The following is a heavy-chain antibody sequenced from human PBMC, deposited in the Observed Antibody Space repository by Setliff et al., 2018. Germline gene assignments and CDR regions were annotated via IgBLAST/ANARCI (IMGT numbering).Heavy chain of an antibody. J-gene: IGHJ4*02. V-gene: IGHV1-46*01. CDR1: GYSFTSHY. D-gene: IGHD2-8*01. CDR3: ARLVRYCTRTACQKVAGDES. CDR2: INPGGLSS. Sequence: GASVKVSCKTSGYSFTSHYMHWVRQAPGQGLEWMGIINPGGLSSSSTQKFEGRVTMTRDTSTSTVYMELRSLRPDDTAVYFCARLVRYCTRTACQKVAGDESWGQGTLVTVSS.